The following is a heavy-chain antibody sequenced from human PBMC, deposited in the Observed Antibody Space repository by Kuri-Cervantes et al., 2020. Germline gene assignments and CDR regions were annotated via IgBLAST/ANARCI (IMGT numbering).Heavy chain of an antibody. V-gene: IGHV4-34*01. CDR2: INHSGST. CDR3: ARSEAIPAGVGDWFDP. D-gene: IGHD2-2*02. J-gene: IGHJ5*02. Sequence: ETLSLTCAVYGGSFSGYYWSWIRQPPGKGLEWIGEINHSGSTNYNPSLKSRVTISVDTSKNQFSLKLSSVTAADTAVYYCARSEAIPAGVGDWFDPWGQGILVTVSS. CDR1: GGSFSGYY.